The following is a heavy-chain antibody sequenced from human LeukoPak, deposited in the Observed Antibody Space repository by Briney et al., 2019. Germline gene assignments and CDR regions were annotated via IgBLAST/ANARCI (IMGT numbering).Heavy chain of an antibody. V-gene: IGHV4-4*07. CDR2: IYISGST. J-gene: IGHJ4*02. Sequence: PSETLSLTCTVSGGSISSYYWSWIRQPAGKGLEWIGRIYISGSTNYNPSLKSRVTMSVDASKNQFSLKLSSVTAADTAVYYCARDRGTWNDDGFDYWGQGTLVTVSS. CDR1: GGSISSYY. D-gene: IGHD1-1*01. CDR3: ARDRGTWNDDGFDY.